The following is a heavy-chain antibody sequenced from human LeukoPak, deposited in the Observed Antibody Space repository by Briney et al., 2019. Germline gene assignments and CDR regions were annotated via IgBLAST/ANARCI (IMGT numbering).Heavy chain of an antibody. CDR3: AREPDSSSAEYYYMDV. J-gene: IGHJ6*03. Sequence: SVKVSCKASGGTFSSYAISWVRQAPGQGLEWMGGIIPIFGTANYAQKFQGRVTITTDESTSTAYMELSSLRSEDTAVYYCAREPDSSSAEYYYMDVWGKGTTVTVSS. D-gene: IGHD6-6*01. CDR1: GGTFSSYA. CDR2: IIPIFGTA. V-gene: IGHV1-69*05.